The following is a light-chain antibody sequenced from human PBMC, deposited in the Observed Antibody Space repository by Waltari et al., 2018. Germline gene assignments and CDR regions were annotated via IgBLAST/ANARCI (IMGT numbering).Light chain of an antibody. CDR1: QSVTNS. Sequence: EIVITQSPATLSLSPGDRATLSCRASQSVTNSLAWYLQKPGQPPRLLIHGASTRATGIPDRFSGRGSGTDFTLIISSLEPEDVGVYFCHQETNWSLTFGPGTRLDIK. CDR2: GAS. V-gene: IGKV3D-15*01. J-gene: IGKJ3*01. CDR3: HQETNWSLT.